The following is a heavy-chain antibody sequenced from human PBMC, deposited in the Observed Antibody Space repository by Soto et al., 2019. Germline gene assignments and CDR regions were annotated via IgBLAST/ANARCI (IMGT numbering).Heavy chain of an antibody. CDR2: IYYSGST. Sequence: PSETLSLTCTVSGGSISSYYWSWIRQPPGKGLEWIGYIYYSGSTNYNPSLKSRVTISVDTSKNQFSLKLSSVTAADTAVYYCARHVVGGSGGSCYFDYWGQGTLVTVSS. CDR1: GGSISSYY. V-gene: IGHV4-59*08. CDR3: ARHVVGGSGGSCYFDY. D-gene: IGHD2-15*01. J-gene: IGHJ4*02.